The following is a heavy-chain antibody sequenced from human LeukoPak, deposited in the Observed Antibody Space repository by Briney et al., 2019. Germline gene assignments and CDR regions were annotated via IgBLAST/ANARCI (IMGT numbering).Heavy chain of an antibody. CDR1: GFTFSSYA. CDR3: AKDPSYYYYGMDV. Sequence: GGSLRLSCAASGFTFSSYAMSWVRQAPGKGLEWGSAISGRGGSTYYADSVKGRFTISRDNSKNTLYLQMNSLRAEDTAVYYCAKDPSYYYYGMDVWGQGTTVTVSS. J-gene: IGHJ6*02. CDR2: ISGRGGST. V-gene: IGHV3-23*01.